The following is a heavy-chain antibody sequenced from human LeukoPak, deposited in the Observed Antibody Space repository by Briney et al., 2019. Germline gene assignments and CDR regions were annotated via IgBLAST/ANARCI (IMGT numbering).Heavy chain of an antibody. V-gene: IGHV1-18*01. CDR1: GYTFSRYG. CDR2: ISAHNGNA. CDR3: ARDLKDSSNSNYFDC. Sequence: ASVKVSCKASGYTFSRYGISWVRQAPGQGLEWVGWISAHNGNANSAQTLQGRITMTTDTSTSTAYMELRSLRSDDTAIYYCARDLKDSSNSNYFDCWGQGTLVTVSS. J-gene: IGHJ4*02. D-gene: IGHD6-13*01.